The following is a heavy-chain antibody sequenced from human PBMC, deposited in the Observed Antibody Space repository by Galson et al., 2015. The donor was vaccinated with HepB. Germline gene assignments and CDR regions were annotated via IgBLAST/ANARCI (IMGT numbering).Heavy chain of an antibody. CDR2: IKSKADGGTT. CDR1: GFTSTNAW. D-gene: IGHD4-17*01. V-gene: IGHV3-15*01. Sequence: SLRLSCAASGFTSTNAWMTWVRRAPGKGLEWVGRIKSKADGGTTEYAALVKGRFIISRDDSLNTLYLQMNRLKTDDTAVYYCATIFVRYDYGDYGAFADHWGQGSLVTVSS. CDR3: ATIFVRYDYGDYGAFADH. J-gene: IGHJ4*02.